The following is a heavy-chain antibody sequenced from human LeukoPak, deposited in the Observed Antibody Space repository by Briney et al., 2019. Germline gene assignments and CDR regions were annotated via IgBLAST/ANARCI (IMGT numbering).Heavy chain of an antibody. Sequence: PGGSLRLSCAASGFILNSHAMTWVRQAPGKGLQWISVISGSGRTIEYEDSVKGRFTISRDNSKNTVSLQMNNLRVEDTAIYYCAKNVMVKRYIDYWGQGTPVTVSS. V-gene: IGHV3-23*01. CDR1: GFILNSHA. J-gene: IGHJ4*02. CDR2: ISGSGRTI. CDR3: AKNVMVKRYIDY. D-gene: IGHD5-18*01.